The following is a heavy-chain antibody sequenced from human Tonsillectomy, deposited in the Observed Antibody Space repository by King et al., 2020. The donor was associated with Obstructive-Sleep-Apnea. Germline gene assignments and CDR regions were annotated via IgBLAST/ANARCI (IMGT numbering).Heavy chain of an antibody. CDR2: IWFDGSNK. J-gene: IGHJ6*02. CDR1: RFTFSSYG. CDR3: AKVTGYNWNYYYGMDV. V-gene: IGHV3-33*06. D-gene: IGHD1-20*01. Sequence: VQLVESGGGVVQPGRSLRLSCAASRFTFSSYGMHWVRQAPGKGLEWVAFIWFDGSNKYYTDSVKGRFTISRDNSKSTLYLQMNSLRAEDTAVYYCAKVTGYNWNYYYGMDVWGQGTTVTVSS.